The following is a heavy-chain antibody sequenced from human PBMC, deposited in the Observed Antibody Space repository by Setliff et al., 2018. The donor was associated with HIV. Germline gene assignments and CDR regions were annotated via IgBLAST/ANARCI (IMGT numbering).Heavy chain of an antibody. Sequence: PGGSLRLSCAASGFTFSNYEMNWVRQAPGKGLEWVSYISSSGTTIYYADSVKGRFTISRDNAKNSLYLQMNSLRAEDTAVYHCAKAGSWDYYDSSGYYHFDNWGQGTLVTVSS. J-gene: IGHJ4*02. CDR3: AKAGSWDYYDSSGYYHFDN. CDR1: GFTFSNYE. V-gene: IGHV3-48*03. CDR2: ISSSGTTI. D-gene: IGHD3-22*01.